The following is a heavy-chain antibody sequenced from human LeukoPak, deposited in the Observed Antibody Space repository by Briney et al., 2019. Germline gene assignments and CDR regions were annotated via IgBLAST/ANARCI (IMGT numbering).Heavy chain of an antibody. J-gene: IGHJ4*02. Sequence: SETLSLTCTVSGGSISSGDYYWSWIRQPPGKGLEWIGYIYYSGSTNYNPSLNSRVTISVDTSKNQFSLRLSSVTAADTAIYYCARAVSGRFDYWGQGTLVTVSS. CDR3: ARAVSGRFDY. D-gene: IGHD6-19*01. V-gene: IGHV4-30-4*01. CDR2: IYYSGST. CDR1: GGSISSGDYY.